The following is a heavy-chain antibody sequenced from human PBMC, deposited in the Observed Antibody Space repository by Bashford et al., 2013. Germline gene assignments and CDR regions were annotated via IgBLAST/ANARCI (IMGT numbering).Heavy chain of an antibody. V-gene: IGHV3-74*01. CDR1: GFTFSSYW. CDR2: INSDGSST. CDR3: AKGEYYYGMDV. J-gene: IGHJ6*02. Sequence: PGGSLRLSCAASGFTFSSYWMHWVRQAPGKGLVWVSRINSDGSSTSYADSVKGRFTISRDNAKNTLYLQMNSLRAEDTAVYYCAKGEYYYGMDVWGQGTTVTVSS.